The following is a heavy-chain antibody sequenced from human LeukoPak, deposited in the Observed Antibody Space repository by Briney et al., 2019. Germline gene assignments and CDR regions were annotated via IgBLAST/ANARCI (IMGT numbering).Heavy chain of an antibody. CDR2: ISGSGGTT. CDR3: ARTPRSCSGSTCYRNYGMDV. D-gene: IGHD2-15*01. Sequence: PGGSLRLSCAASGFTFSSYAMSWVRRAPGKGLEWVSTISGSGGTTYYADSVKGRFTISRDNSKNTVYVQMNSLRAEDTAVYYCARTPRSCSGSTCYRNYGMDVWGQGTTVTASS. CDR1: GFTFSSYA. J-gene: IGHJ6*02. V-gene: IGHV3-23*01.